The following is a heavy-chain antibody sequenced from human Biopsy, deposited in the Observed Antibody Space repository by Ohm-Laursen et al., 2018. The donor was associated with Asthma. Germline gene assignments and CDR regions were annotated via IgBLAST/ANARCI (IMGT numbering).Heavy chain of an antibody. V-gene: IGHV3-30*03. D-gene: IGHD3-3*01. Sequence: SLRLSCSASGFTFSSYGMHWVRQAPGKGLEWVAVISYDGTKKYYADSVKGRFTISRDNSKNSLYLQMNSLGAGDTAVYYCASQSSGPDFWSGYYAFDFWGQGTLVPVSS. CDR1: GFTFSSYG. J-gene: IGHJ4*02. CDR3: ASQSSGPDFWSGYYAFDF. CDR2: ISYDGTKK.